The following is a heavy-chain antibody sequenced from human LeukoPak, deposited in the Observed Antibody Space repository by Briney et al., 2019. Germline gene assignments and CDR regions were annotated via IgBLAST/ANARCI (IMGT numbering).Heavy chain of an antibody. J-gene: IGHJ5*02. CDR3: ARVSGGWYNWFDP. Sequence: GGSLRLSCAASGFTFSSYWMHWVRQAPGKGLVWVSRINSDGSSTSYADSVKGRFTISRDNAKNTLYLQMNSLRAEDTAVYYCARVSGGWYNWFDPWGQGTLVTVSS. CDR2: INSDGSST. V-gene: IGHV3-74*01. D-gene: IGHD6-19*01. CDR1: GFTFSSYW.